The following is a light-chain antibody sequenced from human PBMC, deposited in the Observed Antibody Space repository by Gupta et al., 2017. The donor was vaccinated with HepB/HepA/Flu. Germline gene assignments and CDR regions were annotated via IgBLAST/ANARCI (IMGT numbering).Light chain of an antibody. V-gene: IGLV3-25*03. Sequence: SYDPTHPPSVSLSPGQSARIACSGDALSKQYAYWYQQKPGQAPVVVIYKDSERPSGIPERFSGASTATIVMLTISGVQAEDDSYYSRQRADSNQGVFGGGTKLKVL. CDR1: ALSKQY. CDR2: KDS. CDR3: QRADSNQGV. J-gene: IGLJ2*01.